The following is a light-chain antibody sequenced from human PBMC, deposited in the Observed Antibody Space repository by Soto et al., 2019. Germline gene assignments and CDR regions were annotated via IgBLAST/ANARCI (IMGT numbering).Light chain of an antibody. Sequence: EIVMTQSPATLSVSPGERATLSCRASQSVSSSYLAWYQQKPGQAPRLLIYGASSRATGIPDRFSGSGSGTDFTLTISRLEPEDFAVYYCQQYGSSRLVIFGQGTKVDIK. CDR1: QSVSSSY. CDR3: QQYGSSRLVI. V-gene: IGKV3-20*01. J-gene: IGKJ1*01. CDR2: GAS.